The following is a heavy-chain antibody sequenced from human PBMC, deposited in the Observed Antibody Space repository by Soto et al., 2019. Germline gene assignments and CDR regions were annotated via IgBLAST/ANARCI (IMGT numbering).Heavy chain of an antibody. D-gene: IGHD3-3*01. Sequence: GGSLRLSCAASGFTFSSYGMHWVRQAPGKGLEWVAVISYDGSNKYYADSVKGRFTISRDNSKNTLYLQMNSLRAEDTAVYYCAKAYYDFWSGYYDAFDIWGQGTMVTVSS. CDR2: ISYDGSNK. J-gene: IGHJ3*02. CDR1: GFTFSSYG. CDR3: AKAYYDFWSGYYDAFDI. V-gene: IGHV3-30*18.